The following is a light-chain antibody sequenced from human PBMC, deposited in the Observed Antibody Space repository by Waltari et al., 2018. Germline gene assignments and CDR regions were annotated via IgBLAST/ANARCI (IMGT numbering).Light chain of an antibody. V-gene: IGLV2-14*01. CDR3: SSYTSTSTLGV. CDR1: SSDVGGYNF. CDR2: DVN. Sequence: QSALTQPASVSGSPGQPITISCTGTSSDVGGYNFVSWYQQHPGKAPILIIYDVNKRPSGISTRFSGSKSGNTASLTISGLQAEDEADYYCSSYTSTSTLGVFGGGTKLTVL. J-gene: IGLJ2*01.